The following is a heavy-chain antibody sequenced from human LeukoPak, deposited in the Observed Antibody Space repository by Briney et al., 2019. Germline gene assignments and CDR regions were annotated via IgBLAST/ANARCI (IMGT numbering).Heavy chain of an antibody. D-gene: IGHD3-10*01. J-gene: IGHJ4*02. V-gene: IGHV6-1*01. CDR2: TYYRSKWYN. CDR3: AKGRWALFDC. CDR1: GDSVSSNSAA. Sequence: SQTLSLTCDISGDSVSSNSAAWNWIRQSPSRGLEWLGRTYYRSKWYNDYAVSLKSRMTINADTSKNQFSLQLNSVTPEDAAVYYCAKGRWALFDCWGQGTLVIVSS.